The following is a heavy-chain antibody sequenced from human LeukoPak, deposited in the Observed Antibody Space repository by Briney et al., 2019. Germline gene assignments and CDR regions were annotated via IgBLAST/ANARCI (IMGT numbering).Heavy chain of an antibody. CDR2: IIPILGIA. Sequence: ASVKVSCKASGGTFSSYAIGWVRQAPGQGLEWMGRIIPILGIANYAQKFQGRVTITADKSTSTAYMELSSLRSEDTAVYYCATPGISAARPDLFDYWGQGTLVTVSS. D-gene: IGHD6-6*01. V-gene: IGHV1-69*04. CDR1: GGTFSSYA. CDR3: ATPGISAARPDLFDY. J-gene: IGHJ4*02.